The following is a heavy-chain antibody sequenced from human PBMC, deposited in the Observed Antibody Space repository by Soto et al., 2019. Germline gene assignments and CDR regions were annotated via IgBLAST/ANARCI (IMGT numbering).Heavy chain of an antibody. CDR3: ARVSLRFLEWLLYESAFAI. D-gene: IGHD3-3*01. CDR1: GYTFTGYY. CDR2: INPNSGGT. Sequence: ASVKVSCKASGYTFTGYYMHWVRQAPGQGLEWMGWINPNSGGTNYAQKFQGRVTMTRDTSISTAYMELSRLRSDDTAVYYCARVSLRFLEWLLYESAFAIWGQGTMFTVSS. J-gene: IGHJ3*02. V-gene: IGHV1-2*02.